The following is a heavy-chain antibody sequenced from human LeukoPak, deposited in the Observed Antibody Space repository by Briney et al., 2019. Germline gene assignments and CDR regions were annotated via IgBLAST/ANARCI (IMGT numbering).Heavy chain of an antibody. D-gene: IGHD1-1*01. Sequence: GGSLRLSCAASGFTFSSYGMHWVRQAPGKGLEWVAFIRYDGSNKYYADSVKGQFTISRDNSKNTLYLQMNSLRAEDTAVYYCAKDLGTTGTPDYWGQGTLVTVSS. V-gene: IGHV3-30*02. J-gene: IGHJ4*02. CDR1: GFTFSSYG. CDR3: AKDLGTTGTPDY. CDR2: IRYDGSNK.